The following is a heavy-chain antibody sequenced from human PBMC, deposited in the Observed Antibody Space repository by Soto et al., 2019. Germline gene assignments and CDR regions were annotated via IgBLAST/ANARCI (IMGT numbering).Heavy chain of an antibody. CDR2: ISYDGSNK. J-gene: IGHJ6*02. CDR1: GFTFSSYA. D-gene: IGHD2-21*01. V-gene: IGHV3-30-3*01. CDR3: ARDDSSSYYYYYYGMDV. Sequence: PGGSLRLSCAASGFTFSSYAMHWVRQAPGKGLEWVAVISYDGSNKYYADSVKGRFTISRDNSKNTLYLQMNSLRAEDTAVYYCARDDSSSYYYYYYGMDVWGQGTTVTVSS.